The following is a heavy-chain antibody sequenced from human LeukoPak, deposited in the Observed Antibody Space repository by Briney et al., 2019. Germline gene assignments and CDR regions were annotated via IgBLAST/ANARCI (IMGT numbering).Heavy chain of an antibody. CDR2: INQDGGEK. D-gene: IGHD2-15*01. V-gene: IGHV3-7*04. J-gene: IGHJ4*02. Sequence: SGGSLRLSCPASGFTFSTYWMSWVRQAPGKGLEWVANINQDGGEKYYVDSVKGRFTISRDNAKNSLYLQMNSLRAEDTAVYYCARGDKFSGDYWGQGTLVTVSS. CDR3: ARGDKFSGDY. CDR1: GFTFSTYW.